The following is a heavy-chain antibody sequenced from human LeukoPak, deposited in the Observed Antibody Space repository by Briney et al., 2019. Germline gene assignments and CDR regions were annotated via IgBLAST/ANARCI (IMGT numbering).Heavy chain of an antibody. CDR1: GFTFSTYA. V-gene: IGHV3-23*01. D-gene: IGHD2/OR15-2a*01. J-gene: IGHJ3*02. CDR3: AKGFTTTYFI. Sequence: PGGSLRLSCAASGFTFSTYAMSWVRQVPGKGLEWVSGITGSGGSTYYAGSVKGRFTISRDNSKNTLYLQMSSLRDEDTAVYYCAKGFTTTYFIWGQGRLVTVSS. CDR2: ITGSGGST.